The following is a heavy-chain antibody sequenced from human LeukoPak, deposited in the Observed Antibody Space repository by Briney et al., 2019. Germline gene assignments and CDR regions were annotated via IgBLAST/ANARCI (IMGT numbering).Heavy chain of an antibody. CDR3: ARGGTRITIVGVVINDFDY. Sequence: TSSQTLSLTCTVSGGSISSGDYYWSWIRQPPGKGLEWIGYIYHSGNTYYNPSLKSRLTISVDTPRNQFSLKLRSVTAADTAVYYCARGGTRITIVGVVINDFDYWGQGTPVTVSS. V-gene: IGHV4-30-4*08. D-gene: IGHD3-3*01. J-gene: IGHJ4*02. CDR2: IYHSGNT. CDR1: GGSISSGDYY.